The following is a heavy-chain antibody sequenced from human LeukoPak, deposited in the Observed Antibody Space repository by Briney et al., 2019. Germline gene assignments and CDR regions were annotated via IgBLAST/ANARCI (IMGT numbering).Heavy chain of an antibody. J-gene: IGHJ4*02. Sequence: SETLSLTCAVYGGSFSGYYWSWIRQSPGKGLEWIGEMNHSGSSNHNPSLKSRVTISVDTSKNQFSLKLRSVTAADTAVYYCARAPSGLVEPPTRGDYFDYWGQETLVTVSS. CDR2: MNHSGSS. D-gene: IGHD2-2*01. V-gene: IGHV4-34*01. CDR3: ARAPSGLVEPPTRGDYFDY. CDR1: GGSFSGYY.